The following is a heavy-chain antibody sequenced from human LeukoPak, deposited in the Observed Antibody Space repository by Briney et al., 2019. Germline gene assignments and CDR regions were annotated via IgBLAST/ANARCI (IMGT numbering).Heavy chain of an antibody. CDR1: GFSFSSYA. D-gene: IGHD6-19*01. CDR3: AKGRSGWYEGLDY. CDR2: ISASGGNA. V-gene: IGHV3-23*01. Sequence: GGSLRLSCAASGFSFSSYAMSWVRQAPGKGLEWVSTISASGGNAYYADSVKGRFTISRDISKSTLFLQMNSLRADDTAIYYCAKGRSGWYEGLDYWGQGILVTVSS. J-gene: IGHJ4*02.